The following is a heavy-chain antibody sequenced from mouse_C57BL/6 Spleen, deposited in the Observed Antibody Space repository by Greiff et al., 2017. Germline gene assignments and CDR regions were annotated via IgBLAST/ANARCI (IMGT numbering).Heavy chain of an antibody. V-gene: IGHV5-17*01. CDR1: GFTFSDYG. D-gene: IGHD1-1*01. CDR2: ISSGSSTI. Sequence: EVKLVESGGGLVKPGGSLKLSCAASGFTFSDYGMHWVRQAPEKGLEWVAYISSGSSTIYYADTVKGRFTISRDNAKNTLFLQMTSLRSEDTAMYYCARPDGSSDWYFDVWGTGTTVTVSS. CDR3: ARPDGSSDWYFDV. J-gene: IGHJ1*03.